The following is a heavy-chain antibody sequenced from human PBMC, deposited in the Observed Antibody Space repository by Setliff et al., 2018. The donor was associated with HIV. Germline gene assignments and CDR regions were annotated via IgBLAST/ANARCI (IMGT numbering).Heavy chain of an antibody. J-gene: IGHJ5*02. V-gene: IGHV4-39*01. CDR3: ARLRREEQWLVRGWFDP. Sequence: PSETLSLTCTVSGGSISSSSYYWGWIRQPPGKGLEWIGSINYSGSTYYNPSLKSRVTISVDTSKNQFSLKLSSVTAADTAVYYCARLRREEQWLVRGWFDPWGQGTLVTVSS. CDR1: GGSISSSSYY. CDR2: INYSGST. D-gene: IGHD6-19*01.